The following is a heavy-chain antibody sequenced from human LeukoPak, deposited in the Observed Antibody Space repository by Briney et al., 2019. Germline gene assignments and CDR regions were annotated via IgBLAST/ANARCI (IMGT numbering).Heavy chain of an antibody. D-gene: IGHD3-10*02. Sequence: GGSLRLSCAASGFTFSSYEMNWVRQAPGKGLEWVSYISSSGSTIYYADSVKGRFTISRDNDKDSLYLQMNSLTAEDTAVYYCAELGITMIGGVWGKGTTVTISS. J-gene: IGHJ6*04. CDR1: GFTFSSYE. CDR2: ISSSGSTI. V-gene: IGHV3-48*03. CDR3: AELGITMIGGV.